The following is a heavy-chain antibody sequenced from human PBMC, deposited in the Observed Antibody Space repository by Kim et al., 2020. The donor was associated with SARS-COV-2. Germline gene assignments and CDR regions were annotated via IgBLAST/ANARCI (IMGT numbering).Heavy chain of an antibody. J-gene: IGHJ6*02. CDR1: GFTFSSYG. CDR3: AKPAYCGGDCYTSGMDV. V-gene: IGHV3-33*06. D-gene: IGHD2-21*02. Sequence: GGSLRLSCAASGFTFSSYGMHWVRQAPGKGLEWVAVIWYDGSNKYYADSVKGRFTISRDNSKNTLYLQMNSLRAEDTAVYYCAKPAYCGGDCYTSGMDVWGQGTTVTVSS. CDR2: IWYDGSNK.